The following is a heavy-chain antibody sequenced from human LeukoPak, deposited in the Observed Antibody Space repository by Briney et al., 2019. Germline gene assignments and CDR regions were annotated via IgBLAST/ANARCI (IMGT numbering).Heavy chain of an antibody. CDR1: GFTFSSYW. CDR3: AREGSLGYDSSGYPFFDY. D-gene: IGHD3-22*01. CDR2: INQDGSDK. J-gene: IGHJ4*02. V-gene: IGHV3-7*03. Sequence: PGGSLRLSCAASGFTFSSYWMSWVRQAPGKGLGWVANINQDGSDKYYVDSVKGRFTISRDNAKNSLYLQMNSLRAEDTALYYCAREGSLGYDSSGYPFFDYWGQGTLVTVSS.